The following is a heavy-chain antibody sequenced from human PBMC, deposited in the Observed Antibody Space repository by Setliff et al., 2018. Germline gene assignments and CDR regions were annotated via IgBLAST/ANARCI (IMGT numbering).Heavy chain of an antibody. D-gene: IGHD1-1*01. V-gene: IGHV4-61*08. CDR2: VYYSGAA. CDR3: AKGGTYRYFDF. Sequence: PSETLSLTCNVSGDSTSAASIMAWIRQPPGKGLEFIGYVYYSGAAKYDPSLESRAITSVDASKNEISLKLKSVTAADTAVYYCAKGGTYRYFDFWGQGALVTVSS. J-gene: IGHJ4*02. CDR1: GDSTSAAS.